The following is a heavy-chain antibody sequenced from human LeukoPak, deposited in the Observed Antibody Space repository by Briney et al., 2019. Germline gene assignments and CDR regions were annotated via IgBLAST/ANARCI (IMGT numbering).Heavy chain of an antibody. J-gene: IGHJ4*02. D-gene: IGHD4-17*01. Sequence: SETLSLTCTVSGGSISSGDYYWSWIRQPPGKGLEWIGYIYYSGSTYYNPSLKSRVTISVDTSKNQFSLKLSSVTAADTAVYYCARITYGDYRAGGFDYWGQGTLVTVSS. V-gene: IGHV4-30-4*01. CDR2: IYYSGST. CDR3: ARITYGDYRAGGFDY. CDR1: GGSISSGDYY.